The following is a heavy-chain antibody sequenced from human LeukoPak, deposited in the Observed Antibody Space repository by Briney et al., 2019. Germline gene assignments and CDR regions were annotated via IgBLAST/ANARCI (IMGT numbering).Heavy chain of an antibody. D-gene: IGHD3-22*01. V-gene: IGHV4-39*01. CDR1: GASISSGTYS. J-gene: IGHJ4*02. CDR3: ARGITMIVVPYEVYYFDY. CDR2: FSYSGDG. Sequence: PSETLSLTCAVSGASISSGTYSWGWMRQPPGKGPEWIGSFSYSGDGYYNSSLKSRVTISMGTSKNQFSLEVTSVTAADTAVYYCARGITMIVVPYEVYYFDYWGQGTLVTVSS.